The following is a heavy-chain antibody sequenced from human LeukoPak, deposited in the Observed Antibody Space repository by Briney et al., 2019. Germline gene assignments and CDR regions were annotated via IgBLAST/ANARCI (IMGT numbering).Heavy chain of an antibody. CDR3: ARSKSYSYYGMDV. CDR1: GFTFNEYA. J-gene: IGHJ6*02. V-gene: IGHV3-23*01. Sequence: GGSLRLSCAASGFTFNEYAMSWVRQAPGQGLERVSSIRGSGGRTNYADSVTGRFTISRDNSKNTLYLQMRSLRAEDTAVYYCARSKSYSYYGMDVWGQGTTVTVSS. CDR2: IRGSGGRT. D-gene: IGHD1-26*01.